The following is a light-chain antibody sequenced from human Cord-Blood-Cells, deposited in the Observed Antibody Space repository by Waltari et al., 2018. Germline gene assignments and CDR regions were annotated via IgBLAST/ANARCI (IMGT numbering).Light chain of an antibody. CDR2: GAS. J-gene: IGKJ1*01. CDR1: QSVSSS. CDR3: QQYNNWPPWT. Sequence: EIVMTQSPATLSVSPGERANLSCRTSQSVSSSLAWYQQKPGQAPRPLIYGASTRATGIPARVSGSGSVTEFTLTISSLQSEDFAVYYCQQYNNWPPWTFGQGTKVEIK. V-gene: IGKV3-15*01.